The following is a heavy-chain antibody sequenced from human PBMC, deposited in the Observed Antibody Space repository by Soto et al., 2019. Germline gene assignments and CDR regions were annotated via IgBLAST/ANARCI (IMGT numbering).Heavy chain of an antibody. CDR1: GDTFNFYS. J-gene: IGHJ4*02. Sequence: QVQLVQSGAEVKRPGSSVKVSCKASGDTFNFYSINWVRQAPGLGLEWMGRVNPIVSMSNYAQKFQGRVTKTAVKSTSTAYMELSRLRSEDTAIYYCASSYGSGYRAFDYWGQGALVTVSS. CDR2: VNPIVSMS. D-gene: IGHD3-10*01. V-gene: IGHV1-69*02. CDR3: ASSYGSGYRAFDY.